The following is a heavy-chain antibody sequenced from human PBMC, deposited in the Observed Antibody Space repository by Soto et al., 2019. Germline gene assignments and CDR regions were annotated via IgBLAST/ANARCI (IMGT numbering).Heavy chain of an antibody. J-gene: IGHJ4*02. CDR3: ARDRGSGSYGYFDS. D-gene: IGHD3-10*01. Sequence: DSVKGRFTISRDNSKNTLYLQMNSLRAEDTAVYYCARDRGSGSYGYFDSWGQGTLVTVSS. V-gene: IGHV3-30*07.